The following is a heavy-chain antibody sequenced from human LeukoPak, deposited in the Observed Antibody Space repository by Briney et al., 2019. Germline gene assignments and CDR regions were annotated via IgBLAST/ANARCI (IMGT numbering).Heavy chain of an antibody. CDR2: IYYSGST. J-gene: IGHJ6*03. D-gene: IGHD6-13*01. V-gene: IGHV4-39*01. CDR1: GGSISSSSYY. CDR3: ARVSAAGGGYYYYMDV. Sequence: PSETLSLTCTVSGGSISSSSYYWGWIRQPPGKGLEWIGRIYYSGSTYYNPSLKTRVTISVDTSKNQFSLKLSSVTAADTAVYYCARVSAAGGGYYYYMDVWGKGTTVTVSS.